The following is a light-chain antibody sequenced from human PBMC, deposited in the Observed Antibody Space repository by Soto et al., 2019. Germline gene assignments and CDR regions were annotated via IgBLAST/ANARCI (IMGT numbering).Light chain of an antibody. V-gene: IGLV2-14*01. CDR1: SSDIGGYNY. Sequence: QSALTQPASVSGSPGQSITISCTGTSSDIGGYNYVSWYQQHPGKAPKVVIYEVSTRPLGVSNRFSASKSGNTASLIISGLQADDEADYFCSSYRSTTTFRVFGTGTKVTVL. J-gene: IGLJ1*01. CDR3: SSYRSTTTFRV. CDR2: EVS.